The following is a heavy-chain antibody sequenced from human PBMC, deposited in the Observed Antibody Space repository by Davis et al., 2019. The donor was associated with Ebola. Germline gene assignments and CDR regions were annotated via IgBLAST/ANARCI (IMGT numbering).Heavy chain of an antibody. J-gene: IGHJ4*02. D-gene: IGHD2-15*01. Sequence: MPSETLSLTCAVYGGSFSGYYWGWIRQPPGKGLEWIGSIYYSGSTYYNPSLKSRVTISVDTSKNQFSLKLSSVTAADTAVYYCASWQYCSGGSCSDTGTSGDYWGQGTLVTVSS. CDR1: GGSFSGYY. CDR2: IYYSGST. V-gene: IGHV4-39*01. CDR3: ASWQYCSGGSCSDTGTSGDY.